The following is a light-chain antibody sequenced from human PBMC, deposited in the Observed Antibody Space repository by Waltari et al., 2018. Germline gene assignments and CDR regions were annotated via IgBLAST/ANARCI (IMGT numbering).Light chain of an antibody. Sequence: QSGLTQPASVSGSPGQSITISCAATSSDIGAFNFLSWYQLRPGKAPELLVYDVSHRPSGVSTRFSGSKSDNTAALTISGLQAEDEAVYYCSSFSSSTAGIFGGGTKVTVL. CDR1: SSDIGAFNF. V-gene: IGLV2-14*01. CDR2: DVS. CDR3: SSFSSSTAGI. J-gene: IGLJ2*01.